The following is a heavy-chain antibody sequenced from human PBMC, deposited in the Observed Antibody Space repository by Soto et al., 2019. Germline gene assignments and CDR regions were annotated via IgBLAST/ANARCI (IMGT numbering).Heavy chain of an antibody. V-gene: IGHV3-23*01. CDR1: GFTFSSYA. CDR3: AKDSITVVRGLTEGFDP. Sequence: DVQLLESGGGLVQPGGSLRLSCAASGFTFSSYAMTWVRQAPGKGLEWVSAISCSGTSTYYADSVRGRFTISRDNSQNTVYLQMNSLRAEDTAVYYCAKDSITVVRGLTEGFDPWGQGTLVTVSS. CDR2: ISCSGTST. J-gene: IGHJ5*02. D-gene: IGHD3-10*01.